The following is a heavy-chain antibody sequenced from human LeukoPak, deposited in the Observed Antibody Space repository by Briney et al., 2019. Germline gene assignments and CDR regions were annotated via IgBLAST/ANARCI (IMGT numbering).Heavy chain of an antibody. CDR3: ARSVGVSIVGATPIDY. CDR1: GFTFSDYY. CDR2: ISSSGSTI. D-gene: IGHD1-26*01. J-gene: IGHJ4*02. Sequence: GGSLRLSCAASGFTFSDYYMSWIRQAPGKGLEWVSYISSSGSTIYYAAPVKGRFITSRGNAKNSLYLQMNSLRAEDTAVYYCARSVGVSIVGATPIDYWGQGTLVTVSS. V-gene: IGHV3-11*01.